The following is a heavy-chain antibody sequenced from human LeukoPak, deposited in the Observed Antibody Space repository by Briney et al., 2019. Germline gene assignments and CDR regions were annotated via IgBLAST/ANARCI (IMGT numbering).Heavy chain of an antibody. D-gene: IGHD3-9*01. CDR1: GGSISTYY. CDR3: ARLAATGYYKYFDY. J-gene: IGHJ4*02. Sequence: KPSETLSLTCTVSGGSISTYYWNWIRQPPGKGLEWIGDIYYSGSTNYNPSLKSRVTLSLDTSKNQFSPKLNSVTAADTAVYYCARLAATGYYKYFDYWGQGTLVTVSS. V-gene: IGHV4-59*01. CDR2: IYYSGST.